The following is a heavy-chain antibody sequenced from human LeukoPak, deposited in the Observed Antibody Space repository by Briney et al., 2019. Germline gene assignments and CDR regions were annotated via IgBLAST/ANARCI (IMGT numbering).Heavy chain of an antibody. J-gene: IGHJ5*02. Sequence: GRSLRLSCAASGFTFTNYSMNWVRQTPGKGLEWVSSISSSSTYKYYADSVKGRFTISRDNARNSLYLQMNSLRVDDTAVYYCYPHYYGSGNLNWFDPWGQGTLVTVSS. CDR2: ISSSSTYK. D-gene: IGHD3-10*01. V-gene: IGHV3-21*01. CDR3: YPHYYGSGNLNWFDP. CDR1: GFTFTNYS.